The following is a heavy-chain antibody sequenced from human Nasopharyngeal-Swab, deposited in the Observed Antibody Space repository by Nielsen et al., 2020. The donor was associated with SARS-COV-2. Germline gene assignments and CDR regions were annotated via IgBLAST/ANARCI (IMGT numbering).Heavy chain of an antibody. Sequence: SLKISCAASGFTFDDYAMHWVRQAPGKGLEWVSGISWNSGRIGYADSVKGRFTISRDNAKNSLYLQMNSLRAEDTALYYCAKDIIGGSSGSYYYYYYGMDVWGQGTTVTVSS. CDR3: AKDIIGGSSGSYYYYYYGMDV. CDR1: GFTFDDYA. CDR2: ISWNSGRI. D-gene: IGHD3-10*01. V-gene: IGHV3-9*01. J-gene: IGHJ6*02.